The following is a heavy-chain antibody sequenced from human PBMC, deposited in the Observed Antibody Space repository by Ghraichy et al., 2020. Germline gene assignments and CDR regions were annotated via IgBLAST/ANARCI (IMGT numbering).Heavy chain of an antibody. CDR2: IYYSGNT. J-gene: IGHJ5*02. CDR1: GGSVSGYY. CDR3: ARVSYASGRLWLDP. D-gene: IGHD3-10*01. Sequence: TLSLTCTVSGGSVSGYYWSWIRQPPGKELEWIGYIYYSGNTKYTPSLESRINISLETSKNQFSLKLTSVTATDTAIYYCARVSYASGRLWLDPWGQGTLVTVSS. V-gene: IGHV4-59*08.